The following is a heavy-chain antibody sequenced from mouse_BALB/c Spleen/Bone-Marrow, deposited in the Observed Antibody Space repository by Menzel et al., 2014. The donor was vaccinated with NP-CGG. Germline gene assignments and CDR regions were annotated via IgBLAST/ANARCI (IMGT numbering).Heavy chain of an antibody. CDR1: GYSITSDYA. V-gene: IGHV3-2*02. CDR3: TRGTTAGFAY. J-gene: IGHJ3*01. D-gene: IGHD1-2*01. Sequence: EVKVEESGPGPVKPSQSLSLTCTVTGYSITSDYAWNWIRQFPGNKLEWMGYISYSANTNYNPSLKSRISITRDTSKNQFFLQLNSVTAEDTATYYCTRGTTAGFAYWGLGTLVTVSA. CDR2: ISYSANT.